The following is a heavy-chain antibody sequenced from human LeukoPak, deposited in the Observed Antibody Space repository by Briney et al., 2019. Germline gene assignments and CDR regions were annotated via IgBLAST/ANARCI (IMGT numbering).Heavy chain of an antibody. V-gene: IGHV1-24*01. D-gene: IGHD2-2*01. CDR2: FDPEDGET. CDR3: ATARGYCSSTSCYFIAVYAFDI. CDR1: GYTLTELS. Sequence: ASVTVSCKVSGYTLTELSMHWVRQAPGKGLEWMGGFDPEDGETIYAQKFQGRVTMTEDTSTDTAYMELSSLRSEDTAVYYCATARGYCSSTSCYFIAVYAFDIWGQGTMVTVSS. J-gene: IGHJ3*02.